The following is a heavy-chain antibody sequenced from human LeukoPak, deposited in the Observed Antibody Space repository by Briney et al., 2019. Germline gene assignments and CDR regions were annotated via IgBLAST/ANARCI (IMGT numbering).Heavy chain of an antibody. D-gene: IGHD4-23*01. CDR1: GFTFPSPA. Sequence: GTSVKVSCKASGFTFPSPAMQWGRQARGQRLEGKGWIVVGSGNTNYAQKFQERVTITRDMSTSTAYMELSSLRSEDTAVYYCAAVWPRLSVVTPLAFDIWGQGTMVTVSS. V-gene: IGHV1-58*02. CDR3: AAVWPRLSVVTPLAFDI. J-gene: IGHJ3*02. CDR2: IVVGSGNT.